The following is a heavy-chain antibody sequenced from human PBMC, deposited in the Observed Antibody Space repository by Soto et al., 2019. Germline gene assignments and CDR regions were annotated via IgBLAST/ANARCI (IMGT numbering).Heavy chain of an antibody. CDR2: MNPSSGKT. CDR3: ARMASFGTLNWFDP. J-gene: IGHJ5*02. V-gene: IGHV1-8*02. D-gene: IGHD3-16*01. CDR1: GYTFINYD. Sequence: EASVKVSCKASGYTFINYDISWVRQATGQGLEWMGWMNPSSGKTGYANKFQGRVTMTRDASTSTAHLELSSLTSEDTAVYYCARMASFGTLNWFDPWGQGTLVTVSS.